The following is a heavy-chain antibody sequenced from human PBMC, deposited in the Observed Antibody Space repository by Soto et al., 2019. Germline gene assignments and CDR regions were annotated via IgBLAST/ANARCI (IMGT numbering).Heavy chain of an antibody. Sequence: QVQLVESGGGVVQPGRSLRLSCAASGFTFSNYAIHWVRQAPGRGLEWVTVISFDGSNKYYADSVKGRFTISRDNSKNTVYLQMNSLRVEDTAVYYCAKHGIAWDQTLSHPNWFDPWGQGTLVTVSS. CDR1: GFTFSNYA. V-gene: IGHV3-30*18. CDR2: ISFDGSNK. J-gene: IGHJ5*02. D-gene: IGHD2-2*01. CDR3: AKHGIAWDQTLSHPNWFDP.